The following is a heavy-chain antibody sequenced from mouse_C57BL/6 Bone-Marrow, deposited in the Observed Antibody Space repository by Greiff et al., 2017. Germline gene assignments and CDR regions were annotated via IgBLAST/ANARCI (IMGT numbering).Heavy chain of an antibody. Sequence: QVQLQQPGAELVKPGASVKLSCKASGYTFTSYWMQWVKQRPGQGLEWIGEIDPSDSYTNYNQKFKGKATLTADTSSSTAYMQLSSLTSEDSAVYYCARDRYSRAYWGQGTLVTVSA. D-gene: IGHD2-5*01. CDR1: GYTFTSYW. J-gene: IGHJ3*01. CDR2: IDPSDSYT. CDR3: ARDRYSRAY. V-gene: IGHV1-50*01.